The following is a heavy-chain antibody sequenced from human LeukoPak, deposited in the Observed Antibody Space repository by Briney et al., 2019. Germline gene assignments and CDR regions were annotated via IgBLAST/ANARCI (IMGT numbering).Heavy chain of an antibody. CDR3: SGIAVAGIY. CDR2: ISSSSTTI. V-gene: IGHV3-48*01. J-gene: IGHJ4*02. D-gene: IGHD6-19*01. CDR1: GFTFSSFT. Sequence: GGSLRLSCAASGFTFSSFTMNWVRQAPGKGLEWVSYISSSSTTIYYADSVKGRFTISRDNAKDSLFLQMNSLRADDTAVYYCSGIAVAGIYWGQGTLVTVSS.